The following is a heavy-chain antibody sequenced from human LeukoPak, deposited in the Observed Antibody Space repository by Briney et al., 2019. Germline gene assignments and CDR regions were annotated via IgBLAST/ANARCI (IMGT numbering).Heavy chain of an antibody. CDR3: ARDQHDHVWGSYRPYFDY. Sequence: VASVTVSCKASGYTFTNYGISRVRQAPGQGLEWMGNINPYNGNTNYAQNLQGRVTMTTDTSTNTAYMELRSLRSDDTAVYYCARDQHDHVWGSYRPYFDYWGQGTLVTVSS. V-gene: IGHV1-18*01. D-gene: IGHD3-16*02. CDR1: GYTFTNYG. J-gene: IGHJ4*02. CDR2: INPYNGNT.